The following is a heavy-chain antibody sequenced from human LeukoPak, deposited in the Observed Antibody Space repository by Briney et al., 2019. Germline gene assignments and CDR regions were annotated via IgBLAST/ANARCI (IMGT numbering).Heavy chain of an antibody. CDR2: ISSSSSTI. Sequence: GGSLRLSCAASGFTFSSYSMNWVRQAPGKGLEWVSYISSSSSTIYYADSVKGRFTISRDNAKNSLYLQMNSLRAEDTAVYYCARDPAVAGTTSFDYWGQGTLVTGSS. CDR3: ARDPAVAGTTSFDY. CDR1: GFTFSSYS. J-gene: IGHJ4*02. D-gene: IGHD6-19*01. V-gene: IGHV3-48*04.